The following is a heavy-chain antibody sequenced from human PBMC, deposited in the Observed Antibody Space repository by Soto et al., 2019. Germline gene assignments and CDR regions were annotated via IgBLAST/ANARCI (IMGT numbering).Heavy chain of an antibody. J-gene: IGHJ4*02. Sequence: EVQVVESGGDLVKPGGSLRLSCVTSGFMFSSAWMSWVRQAPGKGLEWVGRIKSKSDGGARDYAAPVKGRFSNSRDDSKNTVYLKMNSLRAEDTAVYYCVEGWNDFWGQGTLVAVSS. V-gene: IGHV3-15*01. CDR3: VEGWNDF. CDR2: IKSKSDGGAR. D-gene: IGHD1-1*01. CDR1: GFMFSSAW.